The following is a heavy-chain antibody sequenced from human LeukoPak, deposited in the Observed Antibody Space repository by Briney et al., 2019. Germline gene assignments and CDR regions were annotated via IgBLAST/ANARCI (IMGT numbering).Heavy chain of an antibody. D-gene: IGHD1-26*01. CDR1: GFTLSSYA. V-gene: IGHV3-23*01. CDR3: AKDSGSYYFDY. CDR2: ISASGGSA. Sequence: GGSLTLSCAASGFTLSSYAMSWVRQAPGKGLEGVSVISASGGSAYYADSVKGRFTISRDNSKNTLYLLMNSLRAEDTAVCYCAKDSGSYYFDYWGQGTLVTVSS. J-gene: IGHJ4*02.